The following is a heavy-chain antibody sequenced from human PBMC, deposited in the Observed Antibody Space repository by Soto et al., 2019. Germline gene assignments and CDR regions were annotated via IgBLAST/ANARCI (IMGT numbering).Heavy chain of an antibody. D-gene: IGHD2-2*01. CDR3: TRIPAELNYYYYGMDF. CDR2: IRSKANSYAT. V-gene: IGHV3-73*01. J-gene: IGHJ6*02. Sequence: PGGSLRLSCAASGFTFSGSAMHWVRQASGKGLEWVGRIRSKANSYATAYAASVKGRFTISRDDSKNTAYLQMNSLKTEDTAVYYCTRIPAELNYYYYGMDFWGQGT. CDR1: GFTFSGSA.